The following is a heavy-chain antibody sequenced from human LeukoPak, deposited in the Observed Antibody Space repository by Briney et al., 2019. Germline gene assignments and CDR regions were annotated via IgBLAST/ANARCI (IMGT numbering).Heavy chain of an antibody. Sequence: ASVKVSCKASGYTFTSYGISWVRQAPGQGLEWMGWISAYNGNTNYAQKLQGRVTMTTDTSTSTAYMELGSLRSDDTAVYYCARGEQWLGQPTDAFDIWGQGTMVTVSS. V-gene: IGHV1-18*01. D-gene: IGHD6-19*01. CDR2: ISAYNGNT. J-gene: IGHJ3*02. CDR1: GYTFTSYG. CDR3: ARGEQWLGQPTDAFDI.